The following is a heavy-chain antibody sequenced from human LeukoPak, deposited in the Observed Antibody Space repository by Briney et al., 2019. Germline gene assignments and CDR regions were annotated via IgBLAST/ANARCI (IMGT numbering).Heavy chain of an antibody. J-gene: IGHJ4*02. D-gene: IGHD4-17*01. CDR1: GGTFSSCA. CDR2: IIPIFGTA. CDR3: ARGSLSGDYGDY. V-gene: IGHV1-69*13. Sequence: ASVKVSCKASGGTFSSCAMSWVRQAPGQGLEWMGGIIPIFGTANYAQKFQGRVTITADESTSTAYMELSSLRSEDTAVYYCARGSLSGDYGDYWGQGTLVTVSS.